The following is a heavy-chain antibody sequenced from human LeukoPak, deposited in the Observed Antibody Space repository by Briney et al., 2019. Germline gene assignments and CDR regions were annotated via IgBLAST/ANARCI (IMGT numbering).Heavy chain of an antibody. CDR2: INSDGSST. V-gene: IGHV3-74*01. CDR3: ARDDAGYSHDPTGGFDP. CDR1: GFTFSSYW. D-gene: IGHD5-18*01. J-gene: IGHJ5*02. Sequence: GGSLRLSCAASGFTFSSYWMHWVRQAPGKWLVWVSRINSDGSSTSYADSVKGRFTISRDNAKNTLYLQMNSLRAEGTAVYYWARDDAGYSHDPTGGFDPWGQGTLVTVSS.